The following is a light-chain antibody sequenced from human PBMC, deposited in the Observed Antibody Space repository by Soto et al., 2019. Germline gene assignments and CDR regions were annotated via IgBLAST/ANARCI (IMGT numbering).Light chain of an antibody. CDR2: EVS. Sequence: QSALTQPASVSGSPGQSITISCTGTSSDVGGYKFVSWYQQHPGKVPKLLIYEVSNRPSGVSDRFSASKSGNTASLTISGLQAEDEADSYCSSYTVKGTPHVVFGGGTQLTVL. V-gene: IGLV2-14*01. J-gene: IGLJ2*01. CDR3: SSYTVKGTPHVV. CDR1: SSDVGGYKF.